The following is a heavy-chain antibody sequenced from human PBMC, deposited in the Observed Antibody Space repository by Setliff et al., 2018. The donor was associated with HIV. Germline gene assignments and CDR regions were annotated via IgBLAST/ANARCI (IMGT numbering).Heavy chain of an antibody. CDR2: INPLSDAT. J-gene: IGHJ4*02. D-gene: IGHD2-2*02. V-gene: IGHV1-2*02. Sequence: GASVKVSCKASGYTFSDYYLHWVRQAPGQAIEWMGWINPLSDATKFSQQLQGRVTMTTDTSASTAYMELSSLRSEDTAVYYCARDRRPAGINYGYGYLDDWGQGTLVTVSS. CDR3: ARDRRPAGINYGYGYLDD. CDR1: GYTFSDYY.